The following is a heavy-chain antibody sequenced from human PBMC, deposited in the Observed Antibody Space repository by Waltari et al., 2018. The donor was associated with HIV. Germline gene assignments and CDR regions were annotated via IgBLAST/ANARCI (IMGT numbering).Heavy chain of an antibody. Sequence: QLQLVQSGTEVKKPGASVKVSCKASGYTVTGDYIYRLRQAPGRGPEWMGRINNKSGITDYAQKFHCRVTITRDTSINTAYLKVSRVTFDDTAMYYSAKLPTMLCSWNDGWGQSTLVIVSP. CDR1: GYTVTGDY. CDR2: INNKSGIT. V-gene: IGHV1-2*06. CDR3: AKLPTMLCSWNDG. J-gene: IGHJ3*01. D-gene: IGHD3-16*01.